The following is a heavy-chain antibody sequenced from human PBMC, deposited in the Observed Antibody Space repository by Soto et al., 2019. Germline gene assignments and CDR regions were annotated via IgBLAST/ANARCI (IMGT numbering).Heavy chain of an antibody. CDR1: GGTFSSYA. V-gene: IGHV1-69*13. CDR2: IIPIFGTA. CDR3: ARDEWAPDGYNSSH. Sequence: ASVKVSCKASGGTFSSYAISWVRQAPGQGLEWMGGIIPIFGTANYAQKFQGRVTITADESTSTAYMELSSLRSEDTAVYYCARDEWAPDGYNSSHWGQGTLVTVSS. D-gene: IGHD5-12*01. J-gene: IGHJ4*02.